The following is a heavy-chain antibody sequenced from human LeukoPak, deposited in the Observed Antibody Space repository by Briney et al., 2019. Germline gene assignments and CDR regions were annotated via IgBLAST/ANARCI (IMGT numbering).Heavy chain of an antibody. CDR3: AKDPNPFYDFWSGYK. J-gene: IGHJ4*02. D-gene: IGHD3-3*01. V-gene: IGHV3-23*01. Sequence: GGSLRLSCAASGFTFTGHAMTWLRQAPGKGLEWVSIIGGRDDRTYYADSVKGRFTISRDNSKNILYLQMNSLRAEDTAVYYCAKDPNPFYDFWSGYKWGQGTLVTVSS. CDR2: IGGRDDRT. CDR1: GFTFTGHA.